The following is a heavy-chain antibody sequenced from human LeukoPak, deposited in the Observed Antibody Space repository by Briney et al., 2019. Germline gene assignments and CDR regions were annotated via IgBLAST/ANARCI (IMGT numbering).Heavy chain of an antibody. D-gene: IGHD3-3*01. CDR2: IYTSGST. Sequence: SQTLSLTCTVSGGSISSGSYYWSWIRQPAGKGLEWIGRIYTSGSTNYNPSLKSRVTISVDTSKNQLSLKLSSVTAADTAVYYCARDSDHNFWGGYYLDYWGQGTLVTVSS. CDR3: ARDSDHNFWGGYYLDY. CDR1: GGSISSGSYY. V-gene: IGHV4-61*02. J-gene: IGHJ4*02.